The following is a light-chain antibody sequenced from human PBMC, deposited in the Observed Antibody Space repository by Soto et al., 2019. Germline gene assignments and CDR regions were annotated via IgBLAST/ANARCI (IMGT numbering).Light chain of an antibody. V-gene: IGLV2-11*01. CDR1: SSDVGGYDF. Sequence: QSVLTQPRSVSGSPGQSVTISCTGTSSDVGGYDFVSWYQQHPGKAPKLMISDVSKRPSGVPDRFSGSESGNTASLTISGLQAEDEADYYCCSYAGDLALFGGGTKVTVL. CDR2: DVS. J-gene: IGLJ2*01. CDR3: CSYAGDLAL.